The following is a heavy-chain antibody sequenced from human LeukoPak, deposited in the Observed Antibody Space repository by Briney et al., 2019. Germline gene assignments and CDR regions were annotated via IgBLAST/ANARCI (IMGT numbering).Heavy chain of an antibody. CDR3: ARVICSGGSCRFGY. Sequence: SETLSLTCAVYGGSFSGYYWSWIRQPPGKGLEWIGEINHSGSTNYNPSLKSRVTMSVDTSKNQFSLKLSSVTAADTAVYYCARVICSGGSCRFGYWGQGTLVTVSS. J-gene: IGHJ4*02. CDR1: GGSFSGYY. D-gene: IGHD2-15*01. V-gene: IGHV4-34*01. CDR2: INHSGST.